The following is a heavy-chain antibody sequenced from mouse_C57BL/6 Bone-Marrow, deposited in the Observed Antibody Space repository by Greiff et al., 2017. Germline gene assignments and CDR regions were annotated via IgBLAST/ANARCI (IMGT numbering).Heavy chain of an antibody. CDR1: GYTFTSYG. J-gene: IGHJ1*01. D-gene: IGHD4-1*01. V-gene: IGHV1-58*01. Sequence: DVQLQESGAELVRPGSSVKMSCKTSGYTFTSYGINWVKQRPGQGLEWIGYIYIGNGYTEYNEKFKGKATLTSDTSSSTTSMRLSSLTSEDSAIYFCAKLCGWYFDFWGAGTTVTVSS. CDR2: IYIGNGYT. CDR3: AKLCGWYFDF.